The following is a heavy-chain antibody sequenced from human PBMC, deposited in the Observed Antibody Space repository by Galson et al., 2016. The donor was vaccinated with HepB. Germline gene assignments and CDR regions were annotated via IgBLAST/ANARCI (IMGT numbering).Heavy chain of an antibody. D-gene: IGHD3-9*01. CDR3: ARGAGRYFDWSEGPVIDYVMDV. CDR2: INPISGGT. Sequence: SVKVSCKASGYTFPDYYIHWVRQAPGQGLEWMGWINPISGGTNYARKFRARVTMTTDTSSRTAYMELSMLISDDTAVFYCARGAGRYFDWSEGPVIDYVMDVWGQGTAVTVSS. V-gene: IGHV1-2*02. CDR1: GYTFPDYY. J-gene: IGHJ6*02.